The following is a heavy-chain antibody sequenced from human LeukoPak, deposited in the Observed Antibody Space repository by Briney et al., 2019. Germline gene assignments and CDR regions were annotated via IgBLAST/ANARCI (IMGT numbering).Heavy chain of an antibody. CDR2: IYYSGST. CDR1: GGSISSGGYY. V-gene: IGHV4-31*03. J-gene: IGHJ4*02. CDR3: AREHYYDSSGYRKKGPYYFDY. D-gene: IGHD3-22*01. Sequence: SETLSLTCTVSGGSISSGGYYWSWIRQHPGKGLEWIGYIYYSGSTYYNPSLKSRVTISVDTSKNQFSLKLSSVTAADTAVYYCAREHYYDSSGYRKKGPYYFDYWGQGTLVTVSS.